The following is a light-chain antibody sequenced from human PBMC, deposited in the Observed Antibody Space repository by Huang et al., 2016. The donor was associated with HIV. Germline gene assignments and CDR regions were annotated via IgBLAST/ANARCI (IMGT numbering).Light chain of an antibody. CDR3: HQYNKWHS. V-gene: IGKV3-15*01. CDR1: QSIRSN. J-gene: IGKJ2*01. CDR2: DGS. Sequence: EIVLTQSPATLSVSPGERVTLSCRASQSIRSNLAWLQQKPGQAPRLLIYDGSTRATGVPARFSGRASGTAFTLTISSLQSEDLAVYFCHQYNKWHSFGQGTKLDI.